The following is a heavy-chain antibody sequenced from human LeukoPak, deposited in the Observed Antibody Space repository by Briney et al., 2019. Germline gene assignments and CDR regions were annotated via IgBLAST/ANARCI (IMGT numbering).Heavy chain of an antibody. Sequence: SETLSLTCTVSGGSISSYYWSWIRQPPGEGLEWIGYIYYSGSTKYKPSFKSRVTISVDTSKNQFSLKLSSVTAADTAVYYCARGRFLDAFDIWGQGTMVTVSS. CDR2: IYYSGST. J-gene: IGHJ3*02. CDR3: ARGRFLDAFDI. CDR1: GGSISSYY. D-gene: IGHD3-3*01. V-gene: IGHV4-59*01.